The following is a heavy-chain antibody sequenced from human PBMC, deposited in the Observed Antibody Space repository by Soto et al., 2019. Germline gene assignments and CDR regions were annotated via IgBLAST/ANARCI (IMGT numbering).Heavy chain of an antibody. Sequence: PGGSLRLSCAASGFTFSSYVMHWVRQAPGKGLEWVAVISYDGSNKYYADSVKGRFTISRDNSKNTLYLQMNSLRAEDTAVYYCARQTVNSGWHYGNWFDPWGQGTLVTVSS. V-gene: IGHV3-30-3*01. CDR1: GFTFSSYV. D-gene: IGHD6-19*01. CDR2: ISYDGSNK. J-gene: IGHJ5*02. CDR3: ARQTVNSGWHYGNWFDP.